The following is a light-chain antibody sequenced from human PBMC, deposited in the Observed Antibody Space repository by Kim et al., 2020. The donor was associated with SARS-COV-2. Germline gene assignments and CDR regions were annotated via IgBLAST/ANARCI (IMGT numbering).Light chain of an antibody. J-gene: IGKJ1*01. Sequence: DIQMTQSPSTLSASVGDRVTLTCRASQSISTWLAWYQQKPGKAPKLLIYKASSLESGIPSRFSGSGSGTEFTLTISSLQPDDFATYYCQQYSSSSRTFGQGTKVDIK. CDR3: QQYSSSSRT. CDR2: KAS. V-gene: IGKV1-5*03. CDR1: QSISTW.